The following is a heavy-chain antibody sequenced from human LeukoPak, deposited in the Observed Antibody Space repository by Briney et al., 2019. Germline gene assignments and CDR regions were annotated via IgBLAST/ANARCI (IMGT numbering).Heavy chain of an antibody. CDR2: FDPEDGET. V-gene: IGHV1-24*01. CDR1: GYTLTELS. D-gene: IGHD3-10*01. CDR3: AADLLWFGEREFDY. J-gene: IGHJ4*02. Sequence: ASVKVSCKVSGYTLTELSMHWVRQAPGKGLEWMGGFDPEDGETIYAQKFQGRVTMTEDTSTDTAYMELSSLRSEDTAVYYCAADLLWFGEREFDYWGQGTLVTVS.